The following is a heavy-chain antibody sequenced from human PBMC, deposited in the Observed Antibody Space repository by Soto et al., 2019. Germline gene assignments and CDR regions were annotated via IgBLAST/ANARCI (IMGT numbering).Heavy chain of an antibody. CDR3: ARFSGDGSGNNFDN. CDR1: GYIFTNYA. CDR2: INAGDGNT. D-gene: IGHD3-10*01. Sequence: QVPLVQSGAEVKKPGASVKLSCKASGYIFTNYAIHWVRQAPGQSLEWLGRINAGDGNTRYPHNSQGRVTITRDTSASTAYMELSSLRSEDTAVYYCARFSGDGSGNNFDNWGQGTLVTVSS. J-gene: IGHJ4*02. V-gene: IGHV1-3*01.